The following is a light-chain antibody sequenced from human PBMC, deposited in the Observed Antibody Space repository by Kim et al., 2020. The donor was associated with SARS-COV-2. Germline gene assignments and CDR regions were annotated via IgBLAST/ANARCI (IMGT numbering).Light chain of an antibody. V-gene: IGLV1-44*01. CDR3: AAWDDSLNGQV. CDR2: SND. Sequence: QSVLTQPPSASGTPGQRVSISCSGSESNIGSNTVNWYQQLPGAAPKLLIYSNDQRPSGVPDRFSGSKSGTSVSLAISRLQSGDEADYYCAAWDDSLNGQVFGTGTKVSVL. CDR1: ESNIGSNT. J-gene: IGLJ1*01.